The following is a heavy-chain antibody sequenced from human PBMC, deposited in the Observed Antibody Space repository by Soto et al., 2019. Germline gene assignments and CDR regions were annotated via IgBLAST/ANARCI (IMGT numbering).Heavy chain of an antibody. Sequence: VGSLRLSCAASGFTFSKYAMTCARQAPGKGLEWVSAISYNGGGTYYVDSVKGRFTVSRDNSKNTLYLQMHSLRAENTAVYYCEKDRVPSASRAYHSILTHSWGPGTVLTVSS. CDR1: GFTFSKYA. J-gene: IGHJ4*02. CDR2: ISYNGGGT. V-gene: IGHV3-23*01. D-gene: IGHD3-16*01. CDR3: EKDRVPSASRAYHSILTHS.